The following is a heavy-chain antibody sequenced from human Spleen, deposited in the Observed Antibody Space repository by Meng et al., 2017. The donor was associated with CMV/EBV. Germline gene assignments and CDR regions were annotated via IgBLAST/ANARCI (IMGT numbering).Heavy chain of an antibody. V-gene: IGHV4-34*01. CDR3: ASIRNYARGNDY. CDR2: INHSGST. Sequence: VWLQQWGAGLLKPSEPLSLTCAVYGGSFSGYYWSWIRQPPGKGLEWIGEINHSGSTNYNPSLKSRVTISVDTSKNQFSLKLSSVTAADTAVYYCASIRNYARGNDYWGQGTLVTVSS. CDR1: GGSFSGYY. J-gene: IGHJ4*02. D-gene: IGHD4-11*01.